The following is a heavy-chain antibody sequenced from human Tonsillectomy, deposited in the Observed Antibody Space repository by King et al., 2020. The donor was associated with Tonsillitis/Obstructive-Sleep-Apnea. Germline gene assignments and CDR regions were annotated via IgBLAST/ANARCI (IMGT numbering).Heavy chain of an antibody. Sequence: VQLVESGTEVKKPGESLRISCKGSGYSFNRYWISWVSQMPGKGMEWMGRSDPSDSYTNYSPSFQGHVTISADKSISTAYLQWSSLKASDTSRYYCARRVCIRSIFYTDSYYMDVWFDGTTVTFSS. V-gene: IGHV5-10-1*01. CDR1: GYSFNRYW. CDR3: ARRVCIRSIFYTDSYYMDV. CDR2: SDPSDSYT. D-gene: IGHD2-2*02. J-gene: IGHJ6*03.